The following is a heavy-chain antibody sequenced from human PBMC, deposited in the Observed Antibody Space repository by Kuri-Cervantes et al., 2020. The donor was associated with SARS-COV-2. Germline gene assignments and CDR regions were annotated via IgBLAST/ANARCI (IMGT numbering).Heavy chain of an antibody. CDR2: ISYDGSKK. CDR1: GFTFNNYD. CDR3: ARSSPRSITIFGVVTPYYGMDV. Sequence: GGSLRLSCAASGFTFNNYDMYWVRQAPGKGLEWVAVISYDGSKKYYADSVKGRFTISRDNSKSTLYLPMYNLRAEDTAVYYCARSSPRSITIFGVVTPYYGMDVWGQGTTVTVSS. J-gene: IGHJ6*02. V-gene: IGHV3-30-3*01. D-gene: IGHD3-3*01.